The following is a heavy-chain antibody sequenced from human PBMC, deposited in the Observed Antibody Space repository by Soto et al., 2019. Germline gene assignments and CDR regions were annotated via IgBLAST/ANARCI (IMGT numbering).Heavy chain of an antibody. D-gene: IGHD3-16*01. J-gene: IGHJ4*02. CDR2: VLPILGTT. CDR3: ARDRALIGFDH. V-gene: IGHV1-69*18. CDR1: GGSFTSNA. Sequence: QVHLVQSGAAVKKPGSSVKVSCKDSGGSFTSNAISWVRQAPGQGLEWMGTVLPILGTTNYAQKFKGRVTMTADESTSTAYMELTSLTSEDTAMYYCARDRALIGFDHWGQGILVTVSS.